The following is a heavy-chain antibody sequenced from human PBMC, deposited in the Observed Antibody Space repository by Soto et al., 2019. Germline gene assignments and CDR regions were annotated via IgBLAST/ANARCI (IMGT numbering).Heavy chain of an antibody. Sequence: SETLSLTCTVSGGSISSSSYYWGWIRQPPGKGLEWIGSIYYSGSTYYNPSLKSRVTISVDTSKNQFSLKLSSVTAADTAVYYFARHPTNTVDFDYWGQGTLVTVSS. CDR1: GGSISSSSYY. V-gene: IGHV4-39*01. J-gene: IGHJ4*02. D-gene: IGHD2-15*01. CDR3: ARHPTNTVDFDY. CDR2: IYYSGST.